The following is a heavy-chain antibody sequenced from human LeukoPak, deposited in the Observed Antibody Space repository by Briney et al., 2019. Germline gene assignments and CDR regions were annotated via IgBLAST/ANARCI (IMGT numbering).Heavy chain of an antibody. CDR1: GFTFTNYG. V-gene: IGHV3-48*02. Sequence: GGSLRLSCAASGFTFTNYGMTWVRQAPGKGLEGVSYISFTSSTVYYADSVKGRFTVSRDNVRSSLYLHMDNLRDEDTAIFYCARVGDGHSVNYLDSWGQGTLVTVSS. CDR2: ISFTSSTV. CDR3: ARVGDGHSVNYLDS. D-gene: IGHD5-24*01. J-gene: IGHJ4*02.